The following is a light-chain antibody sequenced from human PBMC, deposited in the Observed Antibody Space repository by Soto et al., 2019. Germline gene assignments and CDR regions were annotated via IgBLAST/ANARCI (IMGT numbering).Light chain of an antibody. CDR2: AAS. J-gene: IGKJ2*01. CDR3: QQSYSAPRT. Sequence: DIQMTQSPFSLSAYVGDRVTITCRASQSISNYLNWYQQRPGKAPKLLIYAASNLQSGVPSRFSGSGSGTDFTLTVSRLQPEDFATYYCQQSYSAPRTFGQGTKLEIK. CDR1: QSISNY. V-gene: IGKV1-39*01.